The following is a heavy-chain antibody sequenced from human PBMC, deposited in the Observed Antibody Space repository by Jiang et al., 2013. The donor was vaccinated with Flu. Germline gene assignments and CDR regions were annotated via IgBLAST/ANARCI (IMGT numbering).Heavy chain of an antibody. CDR2: INTNTGNP. V-gene: IGHV7-4-1*01. J-gene: IGHJ4*02. Sequence: WMGWINTNTGNPTYAQGFTGRFVFSLDTSVSTAYLQICSLKAEDTAVYYCARGRQWLAPGGDYWGQGTLVTVSS. CDR3: ARGRQWLAPGGDY. D-gene: IGHD6-19*01.